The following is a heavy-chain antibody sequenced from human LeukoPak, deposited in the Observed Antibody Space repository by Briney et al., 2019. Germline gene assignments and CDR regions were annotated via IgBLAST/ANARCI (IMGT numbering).Heavy chain of an antibody. CDR3: ARDRGRSSGPEDAFDI. V-gene: IGHV3-48*03. D-gene: IGHD6-19*01. CDR1: GFTFSSYE. CDR2: ISSSGSTI. Sequence: GGSLRLSCAASGFTFSSYEMYWVRQAPGKGLEWVSYISSSGSTIYYADSVKGRFTISRDNAKNSLYLQMNSLRAEDTAVYYCARDRGRSSGPEDAFDIWGQGTMVTVSS. J-gene: IGHJ3*02.